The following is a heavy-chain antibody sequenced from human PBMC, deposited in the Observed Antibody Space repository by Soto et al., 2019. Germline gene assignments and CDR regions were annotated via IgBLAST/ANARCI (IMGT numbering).Heavy chain of an antibody. CDR3: ARDKITGLFDY. D-gene: IGHD2-8*02. CDR1: GGSISISSYY. CDR2: IYYSGST. J-gene: IGHJ4*02. Sequence: PSETLSLTCFVSGGSISISSYYWCWIRQPPGKGLEWIGYIYYSGSTNYNPSLKSRVTISVDTSKNQFSLKLTSVTAADTAVYYCARDKITGLFDYWGQGTLVTVSS. V-gene: IGHV4-61*05.